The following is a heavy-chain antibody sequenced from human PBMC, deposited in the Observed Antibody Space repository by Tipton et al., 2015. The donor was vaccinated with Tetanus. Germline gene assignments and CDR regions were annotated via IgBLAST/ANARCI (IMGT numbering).Heavy chain of an antibody. CDR2: IYTSGST. J-gene: IGHJ3*02. V-gene: IGHV4-4*07. CDR1: GASISSYY. Sequence: LVKPSETLSLTCTVSGASISSYYWSWIRQPAGKGLEWIGRIYTSGSTNYNPSLKSRVTMSVDTSKNQFSLKLSSVTAADTAVYYWASHYGSGSDDAFDIWGQGTMVTVSS. CDR3: ASHYGSGSDDAFDI. D-gene: IGHD3-10*01.